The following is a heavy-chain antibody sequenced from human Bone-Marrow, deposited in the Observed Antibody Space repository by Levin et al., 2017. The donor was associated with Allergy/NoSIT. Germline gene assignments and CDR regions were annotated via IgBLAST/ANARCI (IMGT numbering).Heavy chain of an antibody. CDR2: VDPNSGGT. CDR3: TIKHLADAFDI. J-gene: IGHJ3*02. V-gene: IGHV1-2*02. Sequence: ASVKVSCKASGDIFSGYKVHWVRQAPGQGLEWMGWVDPNSGGTNFAQKFQGRVTMTIDASMTTAYLDVGSLRSDDTAIYYCTIKHLADAFDIWGLGTVVTVSS. CDR1: GDIFSGYK. D-gene: IGHD5-24*01.